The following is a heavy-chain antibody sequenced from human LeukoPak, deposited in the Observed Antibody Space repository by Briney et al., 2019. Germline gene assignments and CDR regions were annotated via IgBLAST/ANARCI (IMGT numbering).Heavy chain of an antibody. Sequence: GGSLRLSCAASGFTFSSYSMNWVRQAPGKGLEWVSSISSSRSYIYYADSVKGRFTISRDNAKNSLYLQMNSLRAEDTAVYYCARMSTMVRGMPREMDVWGQGTTVTVSS. CDR3: ARMSTMVRGMPREMDV. CDR1: GFTFSSYS. J-gene: IGHJ6*02. V-gene: IGHV3-21*01. D-gene: IGHD3-10*01. CDR2: ISSSRSYI.